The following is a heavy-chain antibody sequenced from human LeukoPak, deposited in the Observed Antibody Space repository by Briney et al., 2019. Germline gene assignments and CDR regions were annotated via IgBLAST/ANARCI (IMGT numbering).Heavy chain of an antibody. CDR3: ARRSEFGVLYYMDV. Sequence: GGSLRLSCAASGFTFSTYIMNWVRQAPGKGLEWVSYISASSGTIYYADSVKGRFTISRDNAKNSLYLQMNNLRVEDAAVYYCARRSEFGVLYYMDVWGKGTTVTVSS. CDR1: GFTFSTYI. V-gene: IGHV3-48*01. J-gene: IGHJ6*03. CDR2: ISASSGTI. D-gene: IGHD3-16*01.